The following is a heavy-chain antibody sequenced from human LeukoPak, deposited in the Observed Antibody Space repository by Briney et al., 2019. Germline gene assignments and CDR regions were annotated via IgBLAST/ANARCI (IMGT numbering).Heavy chain of an antibody. Sequence: WASVKVSCKASGYTFTDYYIHWVRQAPGQGLEWMGWLNTNSGGTKFAQRFQGRVTMTRDTAITTAYMELTRLRSDDTALYYCARVARGDYYYYYMDVWGKGTTVTVSS. D-gene: IGHD3-10*01. CDR2: LNTNSGGT. V-gene: IGHV1-2*02. CDR3: ARVARGDYYYYYMDV. J-gene: IGHJ6*03. CDR1: GYTFTDYY.